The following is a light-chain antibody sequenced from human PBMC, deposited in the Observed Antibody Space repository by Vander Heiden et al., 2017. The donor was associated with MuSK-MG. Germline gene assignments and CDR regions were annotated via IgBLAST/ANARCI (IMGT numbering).Light chain of an antibody. J-gene: IGLJ3*02. V-gene: IGLV2-14*01. CDR3: SSYTTNNTVV. CDR1: SSDVGGYNY. CDR2: DVS. Sequence: QSALTQPAPVSVSPGPSITISCTGSSSDVGGYNYVSWYQQPPAKAPKGSRYDVSKRPSGVSNRFSGSKSGNTESLTISGLQTDHEANDDCSSYTTNNTVVFGGGAKLTVL.